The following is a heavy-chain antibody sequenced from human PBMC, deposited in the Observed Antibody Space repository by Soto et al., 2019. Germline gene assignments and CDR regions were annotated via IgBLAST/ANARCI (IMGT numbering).Heavy chain of an antibody. V-gene: IGHV1-8*01. D-gene: IGHD6-13*01. CDR1: GYTFTSYD. CDR2: MNPNSGNT. Sequence: ASVKVSCKASGYTFTSYDINWVRQATGQGLEWMGWMNPNSGNTGYAQKFQGRVTMTRNTSISTAYMELSSLRSEDTAVYYCARGPSRSWSQPVSSPTTDYWGQGTLVTVSS. J-gene: IGHJ4*02. CDR3: ARGPSRSWSQPVSSPTTDY.